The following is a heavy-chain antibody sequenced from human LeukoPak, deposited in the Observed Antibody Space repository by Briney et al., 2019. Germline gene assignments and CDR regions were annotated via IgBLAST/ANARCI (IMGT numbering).Heavy chain of an antibody. Sequence: GGSLRLSCEGSGFTFSNYWMGWVRQAPGKGLQWVANIKTDGSEKYYVDSVKGRFTISRDNAKNSLYLQMNSLRAEDTAVYYCARDDEQQLVPDYWGQGTLVTVSS. CDR2: IKTDGSEK. CDR1: GFTFSNYW. V-gene: IGHV3-7*03. CDR3: ARDDEQQLVPDY. J-gene: IGHJ4*02. D-gene: IGHD6-13*01.